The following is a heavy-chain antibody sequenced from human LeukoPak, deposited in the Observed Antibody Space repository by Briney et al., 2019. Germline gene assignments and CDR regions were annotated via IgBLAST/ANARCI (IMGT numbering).Heavy chain of an antibody. CDR2: VYYSGST. D-gene: IGHD5-24*01. J-gene: IGHJ5*02. Sequence: SETLSLTCTVSGGSISSSNYYWGWIRQPPGKGLEWIGSVYYSGSTYYNPSLKSRVTMSLDTSKNHFSLKLSSVTAADTAVYYCARDNSVRDEAWWFNPWGQGTLVTVSS. CDR1: GGSISSSNYY. CDR3: ARDNSVRDEAWWFNP. V-gene: IGHV4-39*07.